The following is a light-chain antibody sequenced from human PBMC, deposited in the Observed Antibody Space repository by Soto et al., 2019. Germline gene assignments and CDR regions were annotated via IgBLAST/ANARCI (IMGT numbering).Light chain of an antibody. CDR3: QQFNNYPIT. CDR1: QGISSA. Sequence: AIQLTQSPSSLSSSVGDRFTITCLASQGISSALAWYQQKPGKAPKLLIYDASSLESGVPSRFSGSGSGTDFTLTISSLQPEDFATYYCQQFNNYPITFGQGTRLEIK. J-gene: IGKJ5*01. V-gene: IGKV1D-13*01. CDR2: DAS.